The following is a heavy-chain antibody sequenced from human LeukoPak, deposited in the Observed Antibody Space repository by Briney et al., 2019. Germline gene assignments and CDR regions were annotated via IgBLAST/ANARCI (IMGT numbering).Heavy chain of an antibody. V-gene: IGHV3-30-3*01. Sequence: PGGSLRLSCAASGFTFSSYAIHWVRQAPGKGLDWVAVVSSDGRNEYYADSVKGRFTISRDNSKNTLYLRMNSLRTEDTAVYYCARGRDSRASSGSWYFDLWGRGTLVTVSS. CDR2: VSSDGRNE. CDR3: ARGRDSRASSGSWYFDL. CDR1: GFTFSSYA. D-gene: IGHD6-6*01. J-gene: IGHJ2*01.